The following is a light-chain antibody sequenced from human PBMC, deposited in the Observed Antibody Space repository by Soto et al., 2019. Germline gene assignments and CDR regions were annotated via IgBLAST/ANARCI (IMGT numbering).Light chain of an antibody. Sequence: EVVLTQSPGTLSLSPGERATLSCRASQSVSTSFLAWYQQKPGQAPRLLIYGAFSRATGIPDRFSGSGSGTDFTLTISSLEPEDFAVYYCQQRSNWPLITFGQGTRLEI. CDR1: QSVSTSF. CDR2: GAF. J-gene: IGKJ5*01. V-gene: IGKV3D-20*02. CDR3: QQRSNWPLIT.